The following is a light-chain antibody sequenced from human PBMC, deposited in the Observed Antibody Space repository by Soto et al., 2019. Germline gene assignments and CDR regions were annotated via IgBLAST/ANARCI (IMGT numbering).Light chain of an antibody. CDR3: SSYTPRNTRQIV. Sequence: TSSDVGGYNYVSWYQHHPGKAPKLMIFDVSNRPSGVSNRFSGSKSGNTASLTISGLQPEDEADYYCSSYTPRNTRQIVFGTGTKVTVL. CDR1: SSDVGGYNY. CDR2: DVS. J-gene: IGLJ1*01. V-gene: IGLV2-14*03.